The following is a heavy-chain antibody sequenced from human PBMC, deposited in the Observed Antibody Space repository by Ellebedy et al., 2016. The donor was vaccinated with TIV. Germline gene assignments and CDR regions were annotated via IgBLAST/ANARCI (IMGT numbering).Heavy chain of an antibody. CDR1: GYTFTSYY. J-gene: IGHJ6*02. Sequence: AASVKVSCKASGYTFTSYYMHWVRQAPGQGLEWMGIIDPSGATTDYAQKFQGRVTMTRDTSTRTVYMELSSLRSEDTAVYYCARDRIVSSTSDPYYGMDVWGQGTTVTVSS. V-gene: IGHV1-46*01. CDR2: IDPSGATT. D-gene: IGHD5/OR15-5a*01. CDR3: ARDRIVSSTSDPYYGMDV.